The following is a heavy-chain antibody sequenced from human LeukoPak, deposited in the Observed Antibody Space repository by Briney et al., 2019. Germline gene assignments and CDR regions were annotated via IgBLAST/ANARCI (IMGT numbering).Heavy chain of an antibody. J-gene: IGHJ4*02. D-gene: IGHD6-6*01. Sequence: SETLSLTCAVYGGSFSGYYWSWIRQPPGKGLEWIGEINHSGSTNYNPSLKSRVTISVDTSKNQFSLKLSSVTAADTAVYYCARGDLFSSSSLDYWGQGTLVTVSS. CDR1: GGSFSGYY. CDR2: INHSGST. V-gene: IGHV4-34*01. CDR3: ARGDLFSSSSLDY.